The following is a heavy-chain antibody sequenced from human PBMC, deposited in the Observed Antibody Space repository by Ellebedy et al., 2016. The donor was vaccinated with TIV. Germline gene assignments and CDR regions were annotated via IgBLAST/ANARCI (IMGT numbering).Heavy chain of an antibody. V-gene: IGHV4-39*01. CDR1: GGSIIDTTYY. CDR3: ARGQKNFDTGGYVGDGFDI. CDR2: IYYTETT. J-gene: IGHJ3*02. D-gene: IGHD3-22*01. Sequence: MPSETLSLTCTVSGGSIIDTTYYWGWIRQPPGKGLEWIGSIYYTETTYYNPSLKSRVTVEMSKDQFSLRLTSVTAADTAVYFCARGQKNFDTGGYVGDGFDIWGQGTMVTISS.